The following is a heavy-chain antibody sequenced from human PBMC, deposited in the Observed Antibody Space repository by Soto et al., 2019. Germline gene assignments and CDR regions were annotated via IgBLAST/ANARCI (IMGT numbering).Heavy chain of an antibody. CDR2: ISAYNGNT. J-gene: IGHJ4*02. V-gene: IGHV1-18*01. D-gene: IGHD3-10*01. CDR1: GYTFTSYG. Sequence: ASVKVSCKASGYTFTSYGISWVRQAPGQGLEWMGWISAYNGNTNYAQKLQGRVTMTTDTSTSTAYMELRSLRSDDTAVYYCAGITMVRGVIITPLDFDYWGQGTLVTVSS. CDR3: AGITMVRGVIITPLDFDY.